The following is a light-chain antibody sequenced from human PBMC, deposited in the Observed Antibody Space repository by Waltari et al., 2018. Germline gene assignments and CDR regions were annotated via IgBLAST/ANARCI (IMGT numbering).Light chain of an antibody. CDR2: RNK. CDR1: NSNIVNNY. Sequence: QSALTQPPSASGTPGQWVTISCSGSNSNIVNNYVYWYQHLPGTAPKLLIDRNKQRPSGVPDRFCAATSGASASLAISGLRPEDGAHYYCAAWDDSLSGWVFGGGTKLTVL. V-gene: IGLV1-47*01. CDR3: AAWDDSLSGWV. J-gene: IGLJ3*02.